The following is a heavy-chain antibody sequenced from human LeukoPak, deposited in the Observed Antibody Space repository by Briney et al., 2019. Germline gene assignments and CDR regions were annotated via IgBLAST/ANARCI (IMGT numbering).Heavy chain of an antibody. V-gene: IGHV3-48*03. J-gene: IGHJ4*02. CDR1: GFTFSSYE. CDR3: ARDGGPGNALAALYYFDY. D-gene: IGHD1-1*01. CDR2: ISSSGSTI. Sequence: QPGGSLRLSCAASGFTFSSYEMNWVRQAPGKGLEWVSYISSSGSTIYYADSVKGRFTISRDNAKNSLYLQMNSLRAEDTAVYYCARDGGPGNALAALYYFDYWGQGTLVTVSS.